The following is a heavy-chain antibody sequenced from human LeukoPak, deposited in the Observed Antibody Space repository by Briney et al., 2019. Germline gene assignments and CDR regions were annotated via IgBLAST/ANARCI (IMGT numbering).Heavy chain of an antibody. V-gene: IGHV3-23*01. CDR1: GFTFSNYA. CDR2: ISGSGGST. Sequence: PGGSLRLSCAASGFTFSNYAVSWVRQAPGKGLEWVSAISGSGGSTYYADSVKGRFTISRDNSKNTLYLQMNSLRAEDTAVYYCARAGRYCSSTSCYGAFDIWGQGTMVTVSS. J-gene: IGHJ3*02. D-gene: IGHD2-2*01. CDR3: ARAGRYCSSTSCYGAFDI.